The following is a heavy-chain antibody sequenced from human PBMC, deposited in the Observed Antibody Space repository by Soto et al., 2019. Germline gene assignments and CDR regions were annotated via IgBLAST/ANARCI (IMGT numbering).Heavy chain of an antibody. J-gene: IGHJ4*02. Sequence: GGSLRLSCEGSGFTFSSFAMGWVRQAPGKGLEWLSSVSADGVSSFSADSVRGRFRVSRDNSKNTLFLQMRFLRVEDTAVYYCAKTRQAPVGTHFFDLWGQGTQVTVYS. CDR3: AKTRQAPVGTHFFDL. CDR2: VSADGVSS. CDR1: GFTFSSFA. V-gene: IGHV3-23*01.